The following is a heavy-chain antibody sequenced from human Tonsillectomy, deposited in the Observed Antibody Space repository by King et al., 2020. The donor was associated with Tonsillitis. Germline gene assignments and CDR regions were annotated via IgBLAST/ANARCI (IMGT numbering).Heavy chain of an antibody. J-gene: IGHJ4*02. Sequence: VQLVQSGAEVKKPGSSVKVSCKASGCTFSSYAISWVRQAPGQGLEWMGGLIPLFGTANYAQKFQGRITIIADESTRTAYMELSSLRSEDTAVYYCARDYYDSSGYWFDYWGQGILVTVSS. CDR2: LIPLFGTA. CDR3: ARDYYDSSGYWFDY. D-gene: IGHD3-22*01. V-gene: IGHV1-69*01. CDR1: GCTFSSYA.